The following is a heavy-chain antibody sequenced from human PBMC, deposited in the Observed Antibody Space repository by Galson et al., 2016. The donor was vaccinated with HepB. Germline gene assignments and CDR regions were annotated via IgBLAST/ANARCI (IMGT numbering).Heavy chain of an antibody. CDR2: VNSKSGAT. J-gene: IGHJ4*02. CDR1: GYTFTSFF. V-gene: IGHV1-2*02. D-gene: IGHD2-8*02. CDR3: ARMNRQYRTVSGRDLEF. Sequence: SVKVSCKASGYTFTSFFIHWLRQAPGQGPEWMGWVNSKSGATEYAQNFQGRVTMTRDTSISTAYMELSSLKSDDTAVYFCARMNRQYRTVSGRDLEFWGQGTLVTVS.